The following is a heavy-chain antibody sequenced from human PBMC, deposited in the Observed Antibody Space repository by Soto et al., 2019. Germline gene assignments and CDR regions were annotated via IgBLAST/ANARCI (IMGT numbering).Heavy chain of an antibody. CDR3: ARDAAVAGVFDY. CDR1: GFTFSSYV. V-gene: IGHV3-23*01. D-gene: IGHD6-19*01. CDR2: ISPSGGNT. J-gene: IGHJ4*02. Sequence: GGSLRLSCAASGFTFSSYVMNWVRLAPGKGLEWVSAISPSGGNTYYADSVKGRFTISRDNSKNTLYLQMNSLRAEDTAVYYCARDAAVAGVFDYWGQGTLVTVSS.